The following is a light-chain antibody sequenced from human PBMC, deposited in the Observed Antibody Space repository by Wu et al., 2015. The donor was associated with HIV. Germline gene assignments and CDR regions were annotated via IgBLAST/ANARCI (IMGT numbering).Light chain of an antibody. CDR3: QQGSDWPLT. CDR2: GAS. CDR1: QSVSSN. V-gene: IGKV3-15*01. Sequence: EIVMTQSPATLSVSPGERATLSCRASQSVSSNLAWYQQKPGQAPRLLIYGASTRATGIPARFSGSGSGTEFTLTISSMQSEDFAVYYCQQGSDWPLTFGQGTRLEIK. J-gene: IGKJ5*01.